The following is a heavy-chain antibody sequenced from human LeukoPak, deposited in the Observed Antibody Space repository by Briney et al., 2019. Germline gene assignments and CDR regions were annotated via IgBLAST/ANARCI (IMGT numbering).Heavy chain of an antibody. CDR1: GGSISSGSYY. Sequence: SETLSLTCTVSGGSISSGSYYWSWIRQPAGKGLEWIGSIYYSGSTYYNPSLKSRVTISVDTSKNQFSLKLSSVTAADTAVYYCAREICSGGSCYSQPTWGQGTLVTVSS. CDR2: IYYSGST. J-gene: IGHJ5*02. CDR3: AREICSGGSCYSQPT. V-gene: IGHV4-61*10. D-gene: IGHD2-15*01.